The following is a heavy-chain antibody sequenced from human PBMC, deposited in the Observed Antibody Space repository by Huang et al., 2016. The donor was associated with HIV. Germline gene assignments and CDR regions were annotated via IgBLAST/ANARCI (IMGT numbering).Heavy chain of an antibody. CDR2: IYYLGGA. CDR1: GDSMSSSSSYF. J-gene: IGHJ3*02. D-gene: IGHD1-26*01. Sequence: QVQLQESGPGLVKPSETLSLTCTVSGDSMSSSSSYFWAWIRQPPGKGLEWVANIYYLGGADYTPSLKSRVAISVDTSKNQFYLRLSSVNAADTAVYYCARQPIVGATYPFDIWGHGTMVTVSS. V-gene: IGHV4-39*01. CDR3: ARQPIVGATYPFDI.